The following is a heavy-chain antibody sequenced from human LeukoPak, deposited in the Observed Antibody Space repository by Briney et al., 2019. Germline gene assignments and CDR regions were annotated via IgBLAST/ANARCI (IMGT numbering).Heavy chain of an antibody. CDR1: GGSFSGYY. V-gene: IGHV4-34*01. D-gene: IGHD5-24*01. Sequence: PSETLSLTCAVYGGSFSGYYWSWIRQPSGKGLEWIGEINHSGSTNYNPSLKSRVTISVDTSKNQFSLKLSSVTAADTAVYYCARRWLHRKGFDYWGQGTLVTVSS. CDR2: INHSGST. CDR3: ARRWLHRKGFDY. J-gene: IGHJ4*02.